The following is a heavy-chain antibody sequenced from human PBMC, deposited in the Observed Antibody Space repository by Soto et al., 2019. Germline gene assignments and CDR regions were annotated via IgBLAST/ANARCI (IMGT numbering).Heavy chain of an antibody. Sequence: RLSCVSSGFNLHDHAMHWVRQAPGKGLEWVSGIFWNGGSIGYADSVKGRFTISRDNAKNSLYLQMNSLRAEDTALYYCATFDIVVVPAAIRAWGMDVWGQGTTVTVSS. V-gene: IGHV3-9*01. D-gene: IGHD2-2*02. CDR1: GFNLHDHA. J-gene: IGHJ6*02. CDR3: ATFDIVVVPAAIRAWGMDV. CDR2: IFWNGGSI.